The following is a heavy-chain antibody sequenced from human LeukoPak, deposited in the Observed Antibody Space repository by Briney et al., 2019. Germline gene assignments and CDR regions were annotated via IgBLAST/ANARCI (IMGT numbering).Heavy chain of an antibody. Sequence: SVKVSCKASGGTFSSYAISWVRQAPGQGLEWVGGIIPIFGTANYAQKFQGRVTITADESTSTAYMELSSLRSEDTAVYYCARESYDYYDSSGYYTNDAFDIWGQGTMVTVSS. CDR3: ARESYDYYDSSGYYTNDAFDI. CDR1: GGTFSSYA. J-gene: IGHJ3*02. CDR2: IIPIFGTA. D-gene: IGHD3-22*01. V-gene: IGHV1-69*01.